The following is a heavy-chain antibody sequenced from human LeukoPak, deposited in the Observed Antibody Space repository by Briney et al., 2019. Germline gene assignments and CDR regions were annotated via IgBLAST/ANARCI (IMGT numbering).Heavy chain of an antibody. Sequence: AGSLRLSCAASGFTFSSYNMIWVRQAPGKGLEWVSSISSSSSFIYYADSVKGRFTISRDNAKTSLYLQMNSLRAEDTAVYYCATRTVGAYDAFDIWGQGTMVTVSS. D-gene: IGHD1-14*01. V-gene: IGHV3-21*01. CDR2: ISSSSSFI. CDR3: ATRTVGAYDAFDI. CDR1: GFTFSSYN. J-gene: IGHJ3*02.